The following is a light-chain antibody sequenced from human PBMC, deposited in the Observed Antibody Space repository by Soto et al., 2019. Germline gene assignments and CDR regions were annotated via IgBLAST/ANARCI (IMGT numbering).Light chain of an antibody. Sequence: EIVVTQSPLSLPVILGESASISCRSSQSLLHSNGFNYLDWYLQRPGQSPQLLIYMASSRASGVPDRFSGSVSGTDFTLTITRVEAEDVGIYYCMQAVQTPWSFGQGTKVEIK. CDR1: QSLLHSNGFNY. J-gene: IGKJ1*01. CDR2: MAS. CDR3: MQAVQTPWS. V-gene: IGKV2-28*01.